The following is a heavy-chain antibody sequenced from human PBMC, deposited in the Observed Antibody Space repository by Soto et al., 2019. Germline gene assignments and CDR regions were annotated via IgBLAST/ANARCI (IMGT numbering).Heavy chain of an antibody. V-gene: IGHV3-33*01. J-gene: IGHJ4*02. D-gene: IGHD3-10*01. Sequence: GGSLRLSCAASGFTFSSYGMHWVRQAPGKGLEWVAVIWYDGSNKYYADSVKGRFTISRDNSKNTLYLQMNSLRAEDTAVYYCARDQDTMVRGVLQHYFDYWGQGTLVTVSS. CDR2: IWYDGSNK. CDR1: GFTFSSYG. CDR3: ARDQDTMVRGVLQHYFDY.